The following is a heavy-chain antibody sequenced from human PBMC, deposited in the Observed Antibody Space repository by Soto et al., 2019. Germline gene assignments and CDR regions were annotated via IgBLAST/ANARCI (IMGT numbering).Heavy chain of an antibody. D-gene: IGHD6-19*01. CDR1: GFSISTHA. CDR2: FSGRSGDT. J-gene: IGHJ4*02. CDR3: ARDSSAWPNYFDS. Sequence: PGGSLRLSCVASGFSISTHALTWVRQSPGKGLEWVSSFSGRSGDTYYAASVKGRFTISGDSSKNTVILQMNNLRADDTALYYFARDSSAWPNYFDSWGQGIQVTVSS. V-gene: IGHV3-23*01.